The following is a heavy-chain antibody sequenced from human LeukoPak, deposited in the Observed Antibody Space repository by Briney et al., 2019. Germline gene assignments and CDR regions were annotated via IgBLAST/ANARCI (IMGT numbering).Heavy chain of an antibody. Sequence: GGSLRLSCAASGFTFSSYAMSGVRQAPGKGLEWVSAISGSGGSTYYADSVKGRFTISRDNSKNTLYLQMNSLRAEDTAVYYCAKDGTGCGGDCYSDYWGQGTLVTVSS. CDR1: GFTFSSYA. V-gene: IGHV3-23*01. CDR3: AKDGTGCGGDCYSDY. CDR2: ISGSGGST. J-gene: IGHJ4*02. D-gene: IGHD2-21*02.